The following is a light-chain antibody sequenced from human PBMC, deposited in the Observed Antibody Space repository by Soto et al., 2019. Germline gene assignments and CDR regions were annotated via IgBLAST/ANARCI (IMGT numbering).Light chain of an antibody. V-gene: IGLV2-14*01. CDR2: EVS. CDR1: SSDVGGYNY. CDR3: SSYTIRSTYV. J-gene: IGLJ1*01. Sequence: SVLTQPASVYGSPGQSITISCTGTSSDVGGYNYVSWYQHHPGKAPKLMIFEVSDRPSGVSNRFSGPKSGNTASLTISGLQAEDEADYYCSSYTIRSTYVFGTGTKVTVL.